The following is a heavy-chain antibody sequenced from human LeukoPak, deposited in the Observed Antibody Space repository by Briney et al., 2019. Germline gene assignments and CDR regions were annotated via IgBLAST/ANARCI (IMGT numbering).Heavy chain of an antibody. CDR2: TKIVGSSI. Sequence: TGGSLRLSCAASGFTLCIYWMHWVRHAPGGGLVWGSRTKIVGSSISYADSVKGLFTISKDNAKKTLPLQMSSRRGEDTAVYYWARISVGGAQAVDHWGQGTLVTASS. D-gene: IGHD3-16*01. J-gene: IGHJ4*02. CDR1: GFTLCIYW. CDR3: ARISVGGAQAVDH. V-gene: IGHV3-74*01.